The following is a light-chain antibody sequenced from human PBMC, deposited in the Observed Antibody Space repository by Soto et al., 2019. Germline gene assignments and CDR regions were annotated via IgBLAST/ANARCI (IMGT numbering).Light chain of an antibody. J-gene: IGKJ5*01. CDR2: AAP. CDR3: QQSYSTHPIT. CDR1: QSISSN. V-gene: IGKV1-39*01. Sequence: DINMTRPPSSLSASLGNRATITCRERQSISSNLNWNQQKPGKAPKLRTYAAPSLQSGVPSRFSGSGSGTDFTLTISSLQPEDFATYYCQQSYSTHPITFGEGTRLEIK.